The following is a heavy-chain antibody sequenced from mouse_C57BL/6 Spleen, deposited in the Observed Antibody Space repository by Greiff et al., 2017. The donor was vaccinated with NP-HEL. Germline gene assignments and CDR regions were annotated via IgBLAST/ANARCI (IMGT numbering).Heavy chain of an antibody. CDR1: GYSFTAYF. CDR2: INPYNGDT. CDR3: ARSTVVAYFDY. V-gene: IGHV1-20*01. J-gene: IGHJ2*01. Sequence: EVQLVESGPELVKPGDSVKISCKASGYSFTAYFMNWVMQSHGKSLEWIGRINPYNGDTFYNQKFKGKATLTVDKSSSTAHMELRSLTSEDSAVYYCARSTVVAYFDYWGQGTTLTVSS. D-gene: IGHD1-1*01.